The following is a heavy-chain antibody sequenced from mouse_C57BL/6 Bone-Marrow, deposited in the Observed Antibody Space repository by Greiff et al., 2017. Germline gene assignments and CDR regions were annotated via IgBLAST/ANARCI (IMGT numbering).Heavy chain of an antibody. CDR2: IYPRSGNT. CDR3: ARNGYYAWFAY. V-gene: IGHV1-81*01. J-gene: IGHJ3*01. Sequence: QVQLQQPGAELVKPGASVKLSCKASGYTFTSYGISWVKQRTGQGLEWIGEIYPRSGNTYYNEKFKGKATLTADKSSSTAYMELRSLTSEDSAVYFCARNGYYAWFAYWGQGTLVTVSA. D-gene: IGHD2-3*01. CDR1: GYTFTSYG.